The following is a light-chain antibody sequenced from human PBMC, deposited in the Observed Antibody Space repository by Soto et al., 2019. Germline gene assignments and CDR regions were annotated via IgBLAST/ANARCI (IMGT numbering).Light chain of an antibody. CDR2: GAS. Sequence: EIVLTQSPGSLSLSPGERATLSCRASQRISSTFFAWYQQKAGQAPRLLIYGASSRATCIPDRFTGSGSGTDFTLTISRLEPDDFAVYFCQQYYSPVTFGQGTKVEVK. CDR1: QRISSTF. V-gene: IGKV3-20*01. CDR3: QQYYSPVT. J-gene: IGKJ1*01.